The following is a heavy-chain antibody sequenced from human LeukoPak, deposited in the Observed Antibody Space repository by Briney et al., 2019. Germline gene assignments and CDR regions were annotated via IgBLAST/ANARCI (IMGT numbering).Heavy chain of an antibody. CDR2: IGTAGDT. J-gene: IGHJ4*02. Sequence: PRGAQRLSCAASEFTLSSHDMHWVRQATRTPLEWVSAIGTAGDTYYPGSVKGRFTISRENAKNSLYLQMNSLRAGDTAVYYCARDLSYSRAVAGPSSGYWGQGTLVTVSS. V-gene: IGHV3-13*04. D-gene: IGHD6-19*01. CDR3: ARDLSYSRAVAGPSSGY. CDR1: EFTLSSHD.